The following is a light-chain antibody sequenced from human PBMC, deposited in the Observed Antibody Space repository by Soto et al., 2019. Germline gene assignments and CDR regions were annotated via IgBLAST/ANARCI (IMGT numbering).Light chain of an antibody. CDR1: SSSIGAGYD. J-gene: IGLJ2*01. Sequence: QSVLTQPPSVSGAPGQRVTISCTGSSSSIGAGYDVHWYQQLPGTAPRLPIYADNNRPSGVPDRFSGSKSGSSASLAITGLQAEDEADYYCQSYDSSLHVVFGGGTK. V-gene: IGLV1-40*01. CDR2: ADN. CDR3: QSYDSSLHVV.